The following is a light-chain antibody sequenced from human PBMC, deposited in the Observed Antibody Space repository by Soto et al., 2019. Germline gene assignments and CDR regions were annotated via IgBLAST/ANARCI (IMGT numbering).Light chain of an antibody. CDR3: CSYAITSTRV. CDR1: SSDVGGYNS. CDR2: DVS. Sequence: QSVLTQPASVSGSPGQSITISCAGTSSDVGGYNSVSWYQQHPGEAPKLMIYDVSYRPSGVSSRFSGSKSGNTASLTISNLQAGDEADYYCCSYAITSTRVFGGGTKVTVL. V-gene: IGLV2-14*03. J-gene: IGLJ2*01.